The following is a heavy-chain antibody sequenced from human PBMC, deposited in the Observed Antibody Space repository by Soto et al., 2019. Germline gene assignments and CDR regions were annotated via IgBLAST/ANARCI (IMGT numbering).Heavy chain of an antibody. CDR3: ARIKIVGILTYYMDV. D-gene: IGHD3-3*01. V-gene: IGHV4-39*01. J-gene: IGHJ6*03. CDR1: GDSIRTSSSYN. Sequence: PSETLALTFTVSGDSIRTSSSYNWGGIRQPPGKGLEWIANMYYSGSTYYNPSLKSRVTISLETSKNQFSLKLSSVTAADTAVYYCARIKIVGILTYYMDVWGTGTTVTVSS. CDR2: MYYSGST.